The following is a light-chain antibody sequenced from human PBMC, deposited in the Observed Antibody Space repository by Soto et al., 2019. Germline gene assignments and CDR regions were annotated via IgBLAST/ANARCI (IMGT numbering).Light chain of an antibody. CDR2: GAS. Sequence: EIVMTQSPATLSVSPGDRATLSCRASQSVNIYLAWYQQKPGQAPRLLIFGASYRATGIPARFSGSGSGTEFNLTISSLQSEDFAVYFCQQYNDWLRLTFGGGTKVEIK. CDR1: QSVNIY. J-gene: IGKJ4*01. V-gene: IGKV3D-15*01. CDR3: QQYNDWLRLT.